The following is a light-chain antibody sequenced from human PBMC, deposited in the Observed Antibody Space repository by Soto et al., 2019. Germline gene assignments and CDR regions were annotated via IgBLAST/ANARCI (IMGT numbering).Light chain of an antibody. CDR2: KDS. CDR3: QSADSSGTYNYV. Sequence: SYELTQPPSVSVSPGQTARITCSGDALPKQYAYWYQQKPGQAPVLVIYKDSERPSGIPERFSGSSSGTTVTLTISGVQAEDEDDYYCQSADSSGTYNYVFGNGTKVTV. J-gene: IGLJ1*01. V-gene: IGLV3-25*02. CDR1: ALPKQY.